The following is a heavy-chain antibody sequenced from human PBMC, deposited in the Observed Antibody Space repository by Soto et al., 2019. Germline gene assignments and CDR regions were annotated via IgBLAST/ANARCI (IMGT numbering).Heavy chain of an antibody. J-gene: IGHJ5*02. CDR1: GFTFSSYG. CDR2: ISYDGSNK. CDR3: AKDRATGTPNWFDP. Sequence: QVQLVESGGGVVQPGRSLRLSCAASGFTFSSYGMHWVRQAPGKGLEWVAVISYDGSNKYYTDSVKGRFTISRDNSKNTLYPQMNSLIAEDTAVYYCAKDRATGTPNWFDPWGQGTLVTVSS. V-gene: IGHV3-30*18. D-gene: IGHD1-1*01.